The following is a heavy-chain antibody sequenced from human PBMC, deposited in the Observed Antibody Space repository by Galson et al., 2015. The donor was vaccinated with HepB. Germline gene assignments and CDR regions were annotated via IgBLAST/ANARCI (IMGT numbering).Heavy chain of an antibody. Sequence: SLRLSCAASGFTVGSTYMNWVRQAPGKGLEWVSIIYIGGTTYYADSVKGRFTISRDNSKNTLYLQMNSLRAEDTAVYYCARDFSAVRGLYYYMDVWGKGTTVIVSS. D-gene: IGHD3-10*01. J-gene: IGHJ6*03. CDR2: IYIGGTT. V-gene: IGHV3-53*01. CDR3: ARDFSAVRGLYYYMDV. CDR1: GFTVGSTY.